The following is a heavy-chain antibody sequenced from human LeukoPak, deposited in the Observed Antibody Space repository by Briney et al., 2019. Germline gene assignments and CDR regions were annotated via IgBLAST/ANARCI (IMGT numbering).Heavy chain of an antibody. CDR3: ARQPRIAAAGTHWFDP. J-gene: IGHJ5*02. CDR2: ISAYNGNT. CDR1: GYTFTSYG. Sequence: ASVKVSCKASGYTFTSYGISWVRQAPGQGLEWMGWISAYNGNTNYAQKLQGRVTMTTDTSTSTAYMELRSLRFDDTAVYYCARQPRIAAAGTHWFDPWGQGTLVTVSS. V-gene: IGHV1-18*01. D-gene: IGHD6-13*01.